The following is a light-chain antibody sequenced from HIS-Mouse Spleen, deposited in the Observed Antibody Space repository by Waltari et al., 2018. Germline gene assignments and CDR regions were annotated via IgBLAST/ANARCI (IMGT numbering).Light chain of an antibody. V-gene: IGKV2-28*01. J-gene: IGKJ2*01. CDR3: MQGIHLPPYT. Sequence: DIVMTQSPLSLPVTPGEPASISCRSSQSLLHSNGYNYLDWYLQKPGQSPQLLIYLGSNRASGVPDRFSGSGSGTDFTLKISRVEAEDVGVYYCMQGIHLPPYTFGQGTKLEIK. CDR1: QSLLHSNGYNY. CDR2: LGS.